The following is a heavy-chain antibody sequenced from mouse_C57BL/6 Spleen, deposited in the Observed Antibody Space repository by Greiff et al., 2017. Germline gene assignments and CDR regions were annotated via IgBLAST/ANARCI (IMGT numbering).Heavy chain of an antibody. Sequence: EVMLVESGGGLVKPGGSLKLSCAASGFTFSSYAMSWVRQTPEKRLEWVATISDGGSYTYYPDNVKGRFTISRDNAKNNLYLQMSHLKSEDTAMYYCAREDFTTVVAPGAYWGQGTLVTVSA. CDR3: AREDFTTVVAPGAY. CDR2: ISDGGSYT. V-gene: IGHV5-4*01. J-gene: IGHJ3*01. D-gene: IGHD1-1*01. CDR1: GFTFSSYA.